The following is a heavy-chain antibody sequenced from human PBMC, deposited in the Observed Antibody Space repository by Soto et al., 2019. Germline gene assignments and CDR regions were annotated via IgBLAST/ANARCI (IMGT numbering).Heavy chain of an antibody. J-gene: IGHJ4*02. CDR2: IYYSGST. V-gene: IGHV4-31*03. Sequence: TLSLTGSVSVGSFSSNIYFWTWILQHPVKGPEWIGHIYYSGSTYYNPSLKSRVTISLDMSKNQFSLKLTSVSAADTAVYYCARGYDYDSGGYLFDYWGQGTLVTVSS. D-gene: IGHD3-22*01. CDR3: ARGYDYDSGGYLFDY. CDR1: VGSFSSNIYF.